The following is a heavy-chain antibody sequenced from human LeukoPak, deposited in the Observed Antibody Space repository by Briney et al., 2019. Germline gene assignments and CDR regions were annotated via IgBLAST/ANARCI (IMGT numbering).Heavy chain of an antibody. V-gene: IGHV4-59*08. J-gene: IGHJ4*02. CDR1: GGSISSYY. CDR2: IYYSGST. Sequence: PSETLSLTCTVSGGSISSYYWSWIRRPPGKGLEWIGYIYYSGSTNYNPSLKSRVTISVDTSKNQFSLKLSSVTAADTAVYYCARHLYGTYYFDYWGQGTLVTVSS. CDR3: ARHLYGTYYFDY. D-gene: IGHD4-17*01.